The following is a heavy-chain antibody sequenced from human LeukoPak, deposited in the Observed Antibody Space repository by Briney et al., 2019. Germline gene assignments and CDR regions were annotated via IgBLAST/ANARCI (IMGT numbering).Heavy chain of an antibody. CDR2: IYYSGST. CDR3: ARVTGYMIEDYFDY. J-gene: IGHJ4*02. CDR1: GGSISSYY. Sequence: ASETLSLTCTVSGGSISSYYWSWIRQPPGKGLEWIGYIYYSGSTNYNPSLKSRVTISVDTSKNQFSLKLSSVTAADTAVYYCARVTGYMIEDYFDYWGQGTLVTVSS. D-gene: IGHD3-22*01. V-gene: IGHV4-59*01.